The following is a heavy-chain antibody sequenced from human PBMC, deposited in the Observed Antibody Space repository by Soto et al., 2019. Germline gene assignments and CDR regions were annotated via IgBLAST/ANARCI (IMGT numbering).Heavy chain of an antibody. Sequence: ERQLVESGGNLVQPGGSLRLSCAASGFEFNTYWIHWVRQAPGKGLVWVSHINGDGATTDYADSVRGRFTISRDNAKNTLYLQMNSLRAEDTAIYYGARLYSCRQTARYYYGMDIWGRGTTVTVSS. CDR2: INGDGATT. CDR3: ARLYSCRQTARYYYGMDI. CDR1: GFEFNTYW. V-gene: IGHV3-74*01. D-gene: IGHD6-13*01. J-gene: IGHJ6*02.